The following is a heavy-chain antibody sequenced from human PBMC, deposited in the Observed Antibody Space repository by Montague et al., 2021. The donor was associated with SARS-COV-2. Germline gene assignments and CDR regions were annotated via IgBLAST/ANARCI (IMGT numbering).Heavy chain of an antibody. V-gene: IGHV4-34*01. CDR2: INDGGTT. CDR1: GESFSGYY. CDR3: ARWDPQIRTLFGFRGKSANDY. Sequence: SETLSLTCAVYGESFSGYYWTWIRQSPGRGLEWIAEINDGGTTNYNWSLKSRVTISVDTSKNQFSLKLNSVTVADTAMYYCARWDPQIRTLFGFRGKSANDYWGQGTLVTVSS. J-gene: IGHJ4*02. D-gene: IGHD4-23*01.